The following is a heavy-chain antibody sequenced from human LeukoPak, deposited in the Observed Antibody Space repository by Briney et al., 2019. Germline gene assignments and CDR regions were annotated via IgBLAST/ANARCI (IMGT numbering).Heavy chain of an antibody. CDR1: GGSISSYY. V-gene: IGHV4-59*12. D-gene: IGHD6-13*01. Sequence: SETLSLTCTVSGGSISSYYWSWIRQPPGKGLEWIGYIYYSGSTYYNPSLKSRVTISVDTSKNQFSLKLSSVTAADTAVYYCARDVSSSSWKGWFDPWGQGTLVTVSS. CDR3: ARDVSSSSWKGWFDP. J-gene: IGHJ5*02. CDR2: IYYSGST.